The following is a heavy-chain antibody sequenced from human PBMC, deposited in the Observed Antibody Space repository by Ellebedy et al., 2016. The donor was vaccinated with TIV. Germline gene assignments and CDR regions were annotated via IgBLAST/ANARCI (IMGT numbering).Heavy chain of an antibody. Sequence: GESLKISCAASGFTFSNYAMTWVRQAPGTGLEWVSSLTSSYSDRYYADSVKGRFTISRDTAKNSLYLEMNGLGDEDTAVYYCARGATPGFIWSGHYFDSWGQGIMVTVSS. CDR1: GFTFSNYA. V-gene: IGHV3-21*01. J-gene: IGHJ5*01. D-gene: IGHD3-3*01. CDR2: LTSSYSDR. CDR3: ARGATPGFIWSGHYFDS.